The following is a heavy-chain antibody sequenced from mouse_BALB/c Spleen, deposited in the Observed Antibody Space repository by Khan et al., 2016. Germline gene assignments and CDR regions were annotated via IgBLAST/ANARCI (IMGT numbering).Heavy chain of an antibody. Sequence: QIQLVQSGPELKKPGETVKISCKASGYTFTNYGMNWVKQAPGKGLKWMGWINTYTGEPTYADDFKGRFAFSLETSASTAYLQINNLKNEDTATXFCASEGNYEDYLDYWGQGTTLTVSS. CDR1: GYTFTNYG. CDR3: ASEGNYEDYLDY. V-gene: IGHV9-3-1*01. J-gene: IGHJ2*01. D-gene: IGHD2-1*01. CDR2: INTYTGEP.